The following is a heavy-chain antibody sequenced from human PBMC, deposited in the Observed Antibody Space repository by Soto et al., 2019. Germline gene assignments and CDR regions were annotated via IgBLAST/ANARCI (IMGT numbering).Heavy chain of an antibody. CDR3: ARAGLIASGDS. Sequence: WGSLRLACAASGFTFSSAWMYWFLQAPGKGRVWVSCISCDGGSTTHADSVKGRFTIPRDNAKNTMYLQMNTLRVEDTDLYYCARAGLIASGDSWGQGTLVTVSS. CDR1: GFTFSSAW. CDR2: ISCDGGST. J-gene: IGHJ4*02. D-gene: IGHD2-8*01. V-gene: IGHV3-74*01.